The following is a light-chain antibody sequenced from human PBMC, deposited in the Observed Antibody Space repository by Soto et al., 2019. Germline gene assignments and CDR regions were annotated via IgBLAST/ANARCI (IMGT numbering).Light chain of an antibody. CDR1: QSVSSN. CDR2: GAS. Sequence: EILMTQSPATLSVSPGERATLSCRASQSVSSNLAWYQQKPGQAPRLLIYGASTRATGIPARFSGSGSGTKFTLTISSLQSEDFAVYYCQQYNNWPRTFGQGTKVDIK. V-gene: IGKV3-15*01. J-gene: IGKJ1*01. CDR3: QQYNNWPRT.